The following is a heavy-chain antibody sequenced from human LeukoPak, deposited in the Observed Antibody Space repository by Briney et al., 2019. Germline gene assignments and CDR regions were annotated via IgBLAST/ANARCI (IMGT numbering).Heavy chain of an antibody. CDR1: GYTFTSYG. CDR3: ARGSADYVWGSYEGNWLDP. D-gene: IGHD3-16*01. J-gene: IGHJ5*02. V-gene: IGHV1-18*01. Sequence: ASVKVSCKASGYTFTSYGISWVRQAPGQGLEWMGWISAYNGNTNYAQKLQGRVTMTTDTSTSTAYMELRSLRSDDTAVYYCARGSADYVWGSYEGNWLDPWGQGTLVTVSS. CDR2: ISAYNGNT.